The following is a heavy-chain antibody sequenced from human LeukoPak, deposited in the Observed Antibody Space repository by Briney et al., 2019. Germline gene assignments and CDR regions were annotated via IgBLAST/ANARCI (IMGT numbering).Heavy chain of an antibody. V-gene: IGHV3-49*04. CDR3: TRGFYYDSSGYYYPVGYFDY. CDR2: IRSKAYGGTT. J-gene: IGHJ4*02. Sequence: PGRSLRVSCTASGFTFGDYAMSWVRQAPGKGLEWEGFIRSKAYGGTTEYAASVKGRFTISRDDSKSIAYLQMNSLKTEDTAVYYCTRGFYYDSSGYYYPVGYFDYWGQGTLVTVSS. CDR1: GFTFGDYA. D-gene: IGHD3-22*01.